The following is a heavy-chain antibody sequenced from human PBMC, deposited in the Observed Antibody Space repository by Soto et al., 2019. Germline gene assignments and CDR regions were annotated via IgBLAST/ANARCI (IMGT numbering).Heavy chain of an antibody. D-gene: IGHD6-19*01. J-gene: IGHJ4*02. V-gene: IGHV3-7*03. CDR3: VMGIAVAGFDY. Sequence: PGGSLRLSCEASVFTFSSYWMTWVRQAPGKGLEWVANIKQDGSEKYYVDSVKGRFTISRDNAKNSLYLQMNSLRAEDTAVYYCVMGIAVAGFDYWGQGTLVTVSS. CDR2: IKQDGSEK. CDR1: VFTFSSYW.